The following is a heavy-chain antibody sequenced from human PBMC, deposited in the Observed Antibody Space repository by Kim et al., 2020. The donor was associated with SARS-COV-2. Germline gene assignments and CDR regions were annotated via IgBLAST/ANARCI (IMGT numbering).Heavy chain of an antibody. J-gene: IGHJ6*02. CDR1: GGSISSYY. Sequence: SETLSLTCTVSGGSISSYYWSWIRQPPGKGLEWIGYIYYSGSTNYNPSLKSRVTISVDTSKNQFSLKLSSVTAADTAVYYCARDSLKGSDYYGMDVWGQGTTVTVSS. D-gene: IGHD3-10*01. CDR3: ARDSLKGSDYYGMDV. CDR2: IYYSGST. V-gene: IGHV4-59*01.